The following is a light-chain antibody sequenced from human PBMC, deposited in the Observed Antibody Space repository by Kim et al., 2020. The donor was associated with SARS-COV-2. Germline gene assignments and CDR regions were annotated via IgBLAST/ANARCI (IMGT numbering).Light chain of an antibody. J-gene: IGKJ1*01. CDR2: KAS. CDR3: QQYYSFPPT. Sequence: DIQMTQFPSTLSASVGDRVTITCRASQSISTWLAWYQQKPGKAPKVLIYKASSLESGVPSRFSGSGSGTDFTLTISCLQSEDFATYYCQQYYSFPPTFGQGTKVDIK. V-gene: IGKV1-5*03. CDR1: QSISTW.